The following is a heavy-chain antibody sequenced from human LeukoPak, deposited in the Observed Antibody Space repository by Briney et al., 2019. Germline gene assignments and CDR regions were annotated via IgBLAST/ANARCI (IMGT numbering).Heavy chain of an antibody. J-gene: IGHJ3*02. Sequence: ASVKVSCKVSGYTLTELSMHWVRQAPGKGLEWMGGFDPEDGETIYAQKFQGRVTMTEDTSTDTAYMELSSLRSEDTAVYYCATGTVTTRRYAFDIWAKGQWSPSLQ. CDR2: FDPEDGET. D-gene: IGHD4-17*01. CDR3: ATGTVTTRRYAFDI. V-gene: IGHV1-24*01. CDR1: GYTLTELS.